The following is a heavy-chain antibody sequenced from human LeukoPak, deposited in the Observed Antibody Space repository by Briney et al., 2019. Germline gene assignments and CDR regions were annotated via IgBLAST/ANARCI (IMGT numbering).Heavy chain of an antibody. Sequence: GESLKISCKASGYSLTSYWIGWVRQMPGEGLEWMGSISLGDSHTTYSPSFQGQVTISADKSISTAYLQWSSLKASDTAMYYCARGPDCSSTSCYTIDYYYYMDVWGKGTTVTVSS. CDR3: ARGPDCSSTSCYTIDYYYYMDV. CDR1: GYSLTSYW. D-gene: IGHD2-2*02. J-gene: IGHJ6*03. V-gene: IGHV5-51*01. CDR2: ISLGDSHT.